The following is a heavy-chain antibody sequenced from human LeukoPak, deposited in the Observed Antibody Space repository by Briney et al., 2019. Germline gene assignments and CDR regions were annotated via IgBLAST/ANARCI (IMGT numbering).Heavy chain of an antibody. V-gene: IGHV3-30*18. D-gene: IGHD3-22*01. CDR2: ISYDGSNK. Sequence: PGGSLRLSCAASGFSVGTNYMTWVRQAPGKGLEWVAVISYDGSNKYYADSVKGRFTISRDNSKNTLYLQMNSLRAEDTAVYYCAKGPRITMKVVGDWGQGTLVTVSS. J-gene: IGHJ4*02. CDR3: AKGPRITMKVVGD. CDR1: GFSVGTNY.